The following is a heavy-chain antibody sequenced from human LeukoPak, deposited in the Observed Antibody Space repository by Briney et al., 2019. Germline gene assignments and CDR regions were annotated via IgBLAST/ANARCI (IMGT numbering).Heavy chain of an antibody. CDR2: INPSGGST. Sequence: GASVKVSCKASGYTLTSYYMHWVRQAPGQGLEWMGIINPSGGSTSYAQKFQGRVTMTRDMSTSTVYMELSGLRSEDTAVYYCARGDTAMVNLGAFDYWGQGTLVTVSS. D-gene: IGHD5-18*01. V-gene: IGHV1-46*01. CDR1: GYTLTSYY. J-gene: IGHJ4*02. CDR3: ARGDTAMVNLGAFDY.